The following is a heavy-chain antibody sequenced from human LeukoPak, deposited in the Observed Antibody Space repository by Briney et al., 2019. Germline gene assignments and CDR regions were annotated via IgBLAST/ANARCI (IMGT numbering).Heavy chain of an antibody. D-gene: IGHD3-10*01. J-gene: IGHJ4*02. CDR1: GYTFTGYY. CDR2: INPNSGDT. V-gene: IGHV1-2*02. CDR3: ARDGPSMVPDYDY. Sequence: ASVKVSCKASGYTFTGYYLHWVRQAPGQGLEWMGWINPNSGDTGNAEKFQGRVTMTRDTSISTAYTELSRLRSDDTAVYYCARDGPSMVPDYDYWGQGTLDTVSS.